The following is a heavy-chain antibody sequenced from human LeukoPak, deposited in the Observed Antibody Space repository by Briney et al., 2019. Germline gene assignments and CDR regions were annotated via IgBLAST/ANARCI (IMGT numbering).Heavy chain of an antibody. CDR3: ARAHEEDEYYYYYMDV. Sequence: GGSLRLSCAASGFTFSSYAMHWVRQAPGKGLEWVAVISYDGSNKYYADSVKGRFTISRDNSKNTLYLQMNSLRAEDTAVYYCARAHEEDEYYYYYMDVWGKGTTVTVSS. CDR2: ISYDGSNK. CDR1: GFTFSSYA. V-gene: IGHV3-30-3*01. J-gene: IGHJ6*03.